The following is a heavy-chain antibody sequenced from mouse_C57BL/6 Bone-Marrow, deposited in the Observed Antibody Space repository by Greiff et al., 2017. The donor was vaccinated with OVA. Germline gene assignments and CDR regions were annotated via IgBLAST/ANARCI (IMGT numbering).Heavy chain of an antibody. V-gene: IGHV1-64*01. CDR1: GYTFTSYW. J-gene: IGHJ3*01. CDR2: IHPNSGST. D-gene: IGHD3-1*01. CDR3: DSGVAY. Sequence: VKLQQPGAELVKPGASVKLSCKASGYTFTSYWMPWVKQRPGQGLEWIGMIHPNSGSTNYNEKFTSKATLTVDKSSSTAYMQLSSLTSEDSAVYYCDSGVAYWGQGTLVTVSA.